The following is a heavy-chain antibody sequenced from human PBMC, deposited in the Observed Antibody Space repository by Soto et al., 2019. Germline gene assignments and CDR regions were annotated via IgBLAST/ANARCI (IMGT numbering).Heavy chain of an antibody. CDR2: VNAGSGNT. J-gene: IGHJ4*02. CDR1: GFSLNTYV. Sequence: QVHLVQSGAEARKPGASVNVSCMASGFSLNTYVVHWVRQAPGQGLEWLGWVNAGSGNTQTSQKFQGRLTLTRDTSANTAYMELSSLRTEDTAVYFCARRPLLESHFDYWGQGTLVAVSS. V-gene: IGHV1-3*01. CDR3: ARRPLLESHFDY.